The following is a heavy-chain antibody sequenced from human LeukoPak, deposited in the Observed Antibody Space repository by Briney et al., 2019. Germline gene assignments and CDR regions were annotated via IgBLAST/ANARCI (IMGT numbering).Heavy chain of an antibody. CDR1: GYTFTGDY. Sequence: ASVKVSCKASGYTFTGDYMHWGRQAPGQGLEWMGWINPNSGGTNYAQKFQGRVTMTRDTSISTAYMELSRLRSDDTAVYYCARALVYSNYGVDVWGQGTTVTVSS. D-gene: IGHD4-11*01. J-gene: IGHJ6*02. CDR2: INPNSGGT. V-gene: IGHV1-2*02. CDR3: ARALVYSNYGVDV.